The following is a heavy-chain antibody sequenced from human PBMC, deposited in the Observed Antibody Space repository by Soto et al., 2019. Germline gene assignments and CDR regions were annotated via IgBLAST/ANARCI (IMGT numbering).Heavy chain of an antibody. CDR1: GFTFSSYW. CDR3: ARVMTTVIKGEMLAAFDI. D-gene: IGHD4-17*01. Sequence: GGSLRLSCAASGFTFSSYWMSWVRQAPGKGLEWVANIKQDGSEKYYVDSVTGRFTISRDNAKNSLYLQMNSLRAEDTAVYYCARVMTTVIKGEMLAAFDIWGQGTMVTVSS. CDR2: IKQDGSEK. J-gene: IGHJ3*02. V-gene: IGHV3-7*01.